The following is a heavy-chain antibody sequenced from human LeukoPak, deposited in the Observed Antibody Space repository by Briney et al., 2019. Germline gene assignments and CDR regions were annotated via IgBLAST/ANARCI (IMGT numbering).Heavy chain of an antibody. V-gene: IGHV4-34*01. J-gene: IGHJ6*03. Sequence: SETLSLTCAVYGGSFSGYYWSWIRQPPGKGLEWIGEINHSGSTNYNPSLKSRVTISVDTSKNQFSLKLGSVTAADTAVYYCARGRIVVVPAAMLSETYYYYMDVWGKGTTVTVSS. D-gene: IGHD2-2*01. CDR2: INHSGST. CDR1: GGSFSGYY. CDR3: ARGRIVVVPAAMLSETYYYYMDV.